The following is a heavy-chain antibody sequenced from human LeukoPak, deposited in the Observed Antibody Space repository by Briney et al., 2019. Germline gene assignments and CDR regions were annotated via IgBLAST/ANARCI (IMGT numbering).Heavy chain of an antibody. V-gene: IGHV3-30*02. Sequence: TGGSLRLSCAASGFTFSSYGMHWVRQAPGKGLEWVAFIRYDGSNKYYADSVKGRFTISRDNSKNTLYLQMNSLRAEDTAVYYCASPYVSPNTFDYWGQGTLVTVSS. J-gene: IGHJ4*02. CDR2: IRYDGSNK. CDR1: GFTFSSYG. D-gene: IGHD3-16*01. CDR3: ASPYVSPNTFDY.